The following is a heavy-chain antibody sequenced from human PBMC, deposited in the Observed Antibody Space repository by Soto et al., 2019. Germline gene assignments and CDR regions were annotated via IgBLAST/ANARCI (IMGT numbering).Heavy chain of an antibody. V-gene: IGHV3-30*09. CDR1: EFTFSPYP. Sequence: QAQLVESGGGVVQPGRPLRLSCAASEFTFSPYPMHWVRQAPGKGLEWVAVISFDGATKYYADSVKGRFAISRDNSMNTMYLQMNRLRTEDTAVYYCAKDQSASSNAYHAMDVWGPGTTVTVSS. CDR2: ISFDGATK. D-gene: IGHD2-8*01. CDR3: AKDQSASSNAYHAMDV. J-gene: IGHJ6*02.